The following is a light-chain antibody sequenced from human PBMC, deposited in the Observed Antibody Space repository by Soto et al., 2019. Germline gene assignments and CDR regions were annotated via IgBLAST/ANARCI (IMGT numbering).Light chain of an antibody. Sequence: EIVLTQSPGTLSLSPGEGATLSCRASQSVSSSYLAWYQQKPGQAPRLLIYGASSRATDIPDRFSGSGSGTDFTLTISRLEPEDFAVYYCQQYGSSPPTFGPGTKVDIK. J-gene: IGKJ3*01. CDR3: QQYGSSPPT. CDR2: GAS. CDR1: QSVSSSY. V-gene: IGKV3-20*01.